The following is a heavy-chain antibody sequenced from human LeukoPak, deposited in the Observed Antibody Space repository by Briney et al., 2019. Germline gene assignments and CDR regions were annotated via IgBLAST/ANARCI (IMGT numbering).Heavy chain of an antibody. CDR1: GFTFSNAW. CDR3: TTETPYSYGPPAFDY. J-gene: IGHJ4*02. V-gene: IGHV3-15*01. CDR2: IKSKTDGGTT. Sequence: GSLRLSCAASGFTFSNAWMSWVRQAPGKGLEWVGRIKSKTDGGTTDYAAPVKGRFTISRDDSKNTLYLQMNSLKTEDTAVYYCTTETPYSYGPPAFDYWGQGTLVTVSS. D-gene: IGHD5-18*01.